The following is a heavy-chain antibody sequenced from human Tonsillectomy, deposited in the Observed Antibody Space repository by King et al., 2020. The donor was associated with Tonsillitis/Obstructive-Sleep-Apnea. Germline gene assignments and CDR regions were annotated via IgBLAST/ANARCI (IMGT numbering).Heavy chain of an antibody. CDR1: GFTFSTYW. CDR3: ARGGTKGSTDY. Sequence: VQLVESGGGLVQPGGSLRLSCAASGFTFSTYWMYWVRQAPGKGLLWVSRIKSDGSSTSYADSVKGRFTISRDDARNTLYLQMNSLRAEDTAVYYCARGGTKGSTDYWGQGTLVTVSS. J-gene: IGHJ4*02. D-gene: IGHD2-15*01. CDR2: IKSDGSST. V-gene: IGHV3-74*01.